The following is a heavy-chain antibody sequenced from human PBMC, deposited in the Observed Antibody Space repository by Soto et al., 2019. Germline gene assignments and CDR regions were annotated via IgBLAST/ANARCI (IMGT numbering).Heavy chain of an antibody. CDR1: GFTFYDYA. CDR3: AKEGSSSWTAYGGYYFDY. CDR2: ISRNSGSI. J-gene: IGHJ4*02. Sequence: EVQLVESGGGLGQPGRSLRLSCAASGFTFYDYAMHWVRQAPGKGLEWVSAISRNSGSIAYADSVKGRFTISRDNAKNSLYLQMDSLRPADTALYYCAKEGSSSWTAYGGYYFDYWGQGTLVTVSS. D-gene: IGHD6-13*01. V-gene: IGHV3-9*01.